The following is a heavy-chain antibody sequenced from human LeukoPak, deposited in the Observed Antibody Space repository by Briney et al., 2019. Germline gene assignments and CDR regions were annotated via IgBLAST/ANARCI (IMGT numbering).Heavy chain of an antibody. Sequence: PGGSLRLSCAASGFTFSSYAMSWVRQAPGKGLEWVSAISGSGGSTYYADSVKGRFTISRDNSKDTLYLEMNSLRAEDTAVYYCAKCYSSSWYWDYWGQGTLATVSS. CDR1: GFTFSSYA. CDR2: ISGSGGST. J-gene: IGHJ4*02. V-gene: IGHV3-23*01. CDR3: AKCYSSSWYWDY. D-gene: IGHD6-13*01.